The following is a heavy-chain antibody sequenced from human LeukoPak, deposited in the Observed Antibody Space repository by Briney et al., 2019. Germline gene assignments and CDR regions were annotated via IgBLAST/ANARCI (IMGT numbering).Heavy chain of an antibody. V-gene: IGHV3-48*03. CDR1: GFTFSSYE. J-gene: IGHJ6*04. D-gene: IGHD5-12*01. CDR3: ARTGFATIDRLVYNYYAMDV. CDR2: ISGGGSTI. Sequence: GGSLRPSCAASGFTFSSYEMNWVRQAPGKGLEWISYISGGGSTIYYADSVKGRFTISRDNAKNSLYLQMNSLRADDTAVYYCARTGFATIDRLVYNYYAMDVWGKGTTVTVSS.